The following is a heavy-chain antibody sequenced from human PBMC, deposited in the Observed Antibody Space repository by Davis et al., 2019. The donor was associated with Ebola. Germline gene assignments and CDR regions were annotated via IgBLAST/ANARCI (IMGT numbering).Heavy chain of an antibody. J-gene: IGHJ4*02. CDR1: AFTFSSYA. V-gene: IGHV3-23*01. CDR2: ISGSGDST. D-gene: IGHD5-24*01. CDR3: ARSSRWLQLGCDY. Sequence: GESLKISCAASAFTFSSYAMNWVRQSPGKGLEWVSAISGSGDSTYYADSVKGRFTISRDNSKNTMYLQMNSLRVEDTAIYYCARSSRWLQLGCDYWGQGTLVTVSS.